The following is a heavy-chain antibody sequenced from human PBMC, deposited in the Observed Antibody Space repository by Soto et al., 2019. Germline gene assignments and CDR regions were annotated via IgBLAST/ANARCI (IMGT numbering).Heavy chain of an antibody. V-gene: IGHV3-7*03. Sequence: QLVESGGGLVQPGGSLRLSCEASGFTFRGYWMSWVRQAPGKGLEWVADIKHDGSVQYYVDSVKGRFTIARDNANKLLYLEMNGLRAEDTALYYCARAPYSNAWYRFDLWGQGTLVTVSS. D-gene: IGHD4-4*01. CDR1: GFTFRGYW. CDR2: IKHDGSVQ. CDR3: ARAPYSNAWYRFDL. J-gene: IGHJ4*02.